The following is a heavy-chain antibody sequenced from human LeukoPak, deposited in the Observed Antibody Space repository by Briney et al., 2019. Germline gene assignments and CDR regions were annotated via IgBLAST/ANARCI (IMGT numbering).Heavy chain of an antibody. J-gene: IGHJ4*02. CDR2: INPNSGGT. D-gene: IGHD3-22*01. CDR1: GYTFTGYY. V-gene: IGHV1-2*02. CDR3: ARGRTDYYDSSGSFPALGY. Sequence: ASVKASCKASGYTFTGYYMHWVRQAPGQGLEWMGWINPNSGGTNYAPKFQGRVTMTRNTAISTAYMELSSLRSEDTAVYYCARGRTDYYDSSGSFPALGYWGQGTLVTVSS.